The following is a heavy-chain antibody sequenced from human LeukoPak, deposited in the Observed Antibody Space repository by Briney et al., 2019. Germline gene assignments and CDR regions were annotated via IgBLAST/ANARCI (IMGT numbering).Heavy chain of an antibody. J-gene: IGHJ4*02. V-gene: IGHV3-30*02. CDR1: GFTFSSYG. CDR3: AKGHWRWSGYYTFDY. CDR2: IRYDGSNK. Sequence: GGPLRLSCAASGFTFSSYGMHWVRQAPGKRLERVAFIRYDGSNKYYADSVQGRSTISGDNSKNTLYLQMNSLRAEGTAVYYCAKGHWRWSGYYTFDYWGQGTLVTVSS. D-gene: IGHD3-3*01.